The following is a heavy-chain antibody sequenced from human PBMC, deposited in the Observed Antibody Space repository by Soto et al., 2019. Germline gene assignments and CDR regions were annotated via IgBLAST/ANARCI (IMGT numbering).Heavy chain of an antibody. J-gene: IGHJ4*02. V-gene: IGHV3-33*01. CDR1: GFTFSSYG. CDR2: IWYDGSNK. Sequence: GGSLRLSCAASGFTFSSYGMHWVRQAPGKGLEWVAVIWYDGSNKYYADSVKGRFTISRDNSKNTLYLQMNSLRAEDTAVYYCARDYGLFYSNRPTRGFDYWGQGTLVTVSS. D-gene: IGHD4-4*01. CDR3: ARDYGLFYSNRPTRGFDY.